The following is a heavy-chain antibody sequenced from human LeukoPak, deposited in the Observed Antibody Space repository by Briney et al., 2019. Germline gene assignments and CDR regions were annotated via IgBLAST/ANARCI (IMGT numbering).Heavy chain of an antibody. Sequence: GGSLRLSCAASGFTFSTYGHWVRQAPGKGLEWVAVISHDGSNKYYADSVKGRFTISTDNSKNTLYLQMNSLRPEDAAVYYCAKAQGSRSGYDFVFHSWGQGTLVTVSS. V-gene: IGHV3-30*18. D-gene: IGHD5-12*01. CDR1: GFTFSTYG. CDR2: ISHDGSNK. J-gene: IGHJ4*02. CDR3: AKAQGSRSGYDFVFHS.